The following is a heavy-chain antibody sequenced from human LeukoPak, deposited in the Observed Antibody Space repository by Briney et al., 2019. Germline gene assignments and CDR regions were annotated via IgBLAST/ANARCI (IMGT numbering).Heavy chain of an antibody. CDR2: IIPILGIA. Sequence: AASVKVSCKASGGTFSSYAISWVRQAPGQGLEWMGRIIPILGIANYAQKFQGRVTITADKSTSTAYMELSSLRSEDTAVYYCARDPGIAAASTPNWGQGTLVTVSS. CDR3: ARDPGIAAASTPN. V-gene: IGHV1-69*04. CDR1: GGTFSSYA. J-gene: IGHJ4*02. D-gene: IGHD6-13*01.